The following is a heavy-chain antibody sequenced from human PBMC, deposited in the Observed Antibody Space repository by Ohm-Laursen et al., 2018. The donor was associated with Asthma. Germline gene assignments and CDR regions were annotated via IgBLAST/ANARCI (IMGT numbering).Heavy chain of an antibody. J-gene: IGHJ6*02. CDR1: GYTFRYYF. CDR2: ISAYNGNT. CDR3: AREGYCSGGSCYYYYGMDV. D-gene: IGHD2-15*01. Sequence: ASVKVSCKASGYTFRYYFMHWVRQAPGQGLEWMGWISAYNGNTNYAQKLQGRVTMTTDTSTSTAYMELRSLRSDDTAVYYCAREGYCSGGSCYYYYGMDVWGQGTTVTVSS. V-gene: IGHV1-18*04.